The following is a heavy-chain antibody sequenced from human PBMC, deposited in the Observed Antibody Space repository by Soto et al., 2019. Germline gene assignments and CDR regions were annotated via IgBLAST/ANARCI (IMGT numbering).Heavy chain of an antibody. V-gene: IGHV4-31*03. CDR1: GCSISRGGYY. CDR3: ARGFDFWSGYSNPTDAFDI. D-gene: IGHD3-3*01. J-gene: IGHJ3*02. Sequence: SATLSLTCTVSGCSISRGGYYWSWIRQHPGKGLEWIGYIYYSGSTYYNPSLKSRVTISVDTSKNQFSLKLSSVTAADTAVYYCARGFDFWSGYSNPTDAFDIWGQGTMVTVSS. CDR2: IYYSGST.